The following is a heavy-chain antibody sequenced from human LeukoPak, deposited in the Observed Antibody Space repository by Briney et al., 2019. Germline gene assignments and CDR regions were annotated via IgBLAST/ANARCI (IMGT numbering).Heavy chain of an antibody. CDR2: ISSSGSTI. Sequence: PGGSLRLSCAASGFTFSSYEMNWVRQAPGEGLEWVSYISSSGSTIYYADSVKGRFTISRDNAKNSLYLQMNSLRAEDTAVYYCARDDCSSTSCYVVGYYYYYGMDVWGQGTTVTVSS. D-gene: IGHD2-2*01. V-gene: IGHV3-48*03. CDR1: GFTFSSYE. CDR3: ARDDCSSTSCYVVGYYYYYGMDV. J-gene: IGHJ6*02.